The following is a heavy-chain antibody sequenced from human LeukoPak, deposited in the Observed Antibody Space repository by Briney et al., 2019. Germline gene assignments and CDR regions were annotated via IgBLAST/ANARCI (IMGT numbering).Heavy chain of an antibody. J-gene: IGHJ4*02. CDR2: INPSGGST. CDR3: ARESIAAAVLDY. CDR1: GYTFTSYY. V-gene: IGHV1-46*01. Sequence: ASVKVSCKASGYTFTSYYMHWVRQAPGQGLGWMGIINPSGGSTSYAQKFQGRVTMTRDTSTSTVYMELSSLRPEDTAVYYCARESIAAAVLDYWGQGTLVTVSS. D-gene: IGHD6-13*01.